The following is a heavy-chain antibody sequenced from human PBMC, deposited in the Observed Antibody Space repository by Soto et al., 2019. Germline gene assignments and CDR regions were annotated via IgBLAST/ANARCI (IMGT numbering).Heavy chain of an antibody. CDR2: IYPCDSDT. CDR1: GYSFTSYW. Sequence: GESLKISCKGSGYSFTSYWIGWVCQMPGKGLEWMGIIYPCDSDTRYSPSFQGQVTISADKSISTAYLQWSSLKASDTAMYYCARRGGYYYYGMDVWGQGTTVTVSS. V-gene: IGHV5-51*01. J-gene: IGHJ6*02. CDR3: ARRGGYYYYGMDV. D-gene: IGHD3-10*01.